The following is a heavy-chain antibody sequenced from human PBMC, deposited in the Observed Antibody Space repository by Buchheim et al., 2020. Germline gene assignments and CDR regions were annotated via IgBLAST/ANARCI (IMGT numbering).Heavy chain of an antibody. J-gene: IGHJ4*02. Sequence: QVQLVESGGGVVQPGRSLRLSCAASGFTFSSYGMHWVRQAPGKGLEWVAVISYDGSNKYYADSVKGRFTISRDTSKNTLYLQMNSLRAEDTAVYYCAKDRNYDFWSGYYPLDYWGQGTL. D-gene: IGHD3-3*01. CDR2: ISYDGSNK. CDR3: AKDRNYDFWSGYYPLDY. V-gene: IGHV3-30*18. CDR1: GFTFSSYG.